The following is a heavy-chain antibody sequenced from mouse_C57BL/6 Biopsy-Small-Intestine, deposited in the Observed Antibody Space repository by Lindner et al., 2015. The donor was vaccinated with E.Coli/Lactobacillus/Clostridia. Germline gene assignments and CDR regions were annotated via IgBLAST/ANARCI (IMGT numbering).Heavy chain of an antibody. CDR1: GFNIKDDY. J-gene: IGHJ4*01. CDR2: IDPENGDT. D-gene: IGHD2-10*01. V-gene: IGHV14-4*01. Sequence: VQLQESGAELVRPGASVKLSCTASGFNIKDDYMHWVKQRPEQGLEWIGWIDPENGDTEYASKFQGEATITADTSSNTAYLQLSSLTSEDTAVYYCTSGALLSMDYWGQGTSVTVSS. CDR3: TSGALLSMDY.